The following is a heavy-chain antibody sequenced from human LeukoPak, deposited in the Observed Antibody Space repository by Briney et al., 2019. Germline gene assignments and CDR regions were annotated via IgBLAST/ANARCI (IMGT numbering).Heavy chain of an antibody. CDR2: IYYSGST. CDR1: GGSISNYY. V-gene: IGHV4-59*01. D-gene: IGHD2-15*01. J-gene: IGHJ4*02. Sequence: PSETLSLTCTVSGGSISNYYWSWIRQPPGKGLESIGYIYYSGSTNYNPSLKSRVTISVDMSKNQFSLELNSVTAADTAVYYCPRGRFELPFWGQGTLVTVSS. CDR3: PRGRFELPF.